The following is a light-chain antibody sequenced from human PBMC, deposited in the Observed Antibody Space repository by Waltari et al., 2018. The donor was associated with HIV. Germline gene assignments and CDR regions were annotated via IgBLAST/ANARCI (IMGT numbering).Light chain of an antibody. Sequence: QLVLTQSPSASASLGASVKLTCTLSSGHSSYAIAWHQQQPEKGPRYLMKLNSDGSHSKGDGIPDGFSGDSSGAARYLTISSLQSEDEADYYCQTWGTGILVFGGGTNLTVL. CDR1: SGHSSYA. CDR3: QTWGTGILV. J-gene: IGLJ3*02. V-gene: IGLV4-69*01. CDR2: LNSDGSH.